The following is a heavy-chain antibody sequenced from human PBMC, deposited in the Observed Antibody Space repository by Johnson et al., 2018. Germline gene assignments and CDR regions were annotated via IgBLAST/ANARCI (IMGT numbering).Heavy chain of an antibody. J-gene: IGHJ1*01. Sequence: QVQLQESGGGVVQPGRSLRLSCAASGFTFSSYAMHWVRQAPGKGLAWVAVISYDGRNKYYADSVKGRFTISRDSSKNTLYLQMNSLRAEDTAVYYCARALGYCSGGSCYKYFQHCGQGTRVTVSS. CDR1: GFTFSSYA. V-gene: IGHV3-30-3*01. CDR2: ISYDGRNK. D-gene: IGHD2-15*01. CDR3: ARALGYCSGGSCYKYFQH.